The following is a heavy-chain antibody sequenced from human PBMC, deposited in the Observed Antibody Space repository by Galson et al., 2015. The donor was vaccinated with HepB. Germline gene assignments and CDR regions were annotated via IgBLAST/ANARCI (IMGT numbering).Heavy chain of an antibody. CDR2: VSGSGGRT. CDR1: GFTFSNYA. Sequence: SLRLSCAASGFTFSNYAMTWVRQAPGKGLEWVSAVSGSGGRTYYADSVKGRFTISRDNSKNTLYLQMNSLRAEDTAVYYCAKGALYCGGDCYSWYYFDYWGQGTLVTVSS. J-gene: IGHJ4*02. D-gene: IGHD2-21*02. CDR3: AKGALYCGGDCYSWYYFDY. V-gene: IGHV3-23*01.